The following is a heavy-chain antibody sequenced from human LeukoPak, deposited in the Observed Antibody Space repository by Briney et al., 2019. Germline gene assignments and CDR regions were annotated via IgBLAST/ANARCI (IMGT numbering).Heavy chain of an antibody. CDR3: ARDLCDSGSYGPSCTVHDY. Sequence: PGGSLRLSCAASGFTFSSYSMNWVRQAPGKGLEWVSSISSSSSYIYYADSVKGRFTISRDNAKNSLYLQMNSLRAEDTAVYYCARDLCDSGSYGPSCTVHDYWGQGTLVTVSS. CDR2: ISSSSSYI. J-gene: IGHJ4*02. D-gene: IGHD1-26*01. V-gene: IGHV3-21*01. CDR1: GFTFSSYS.